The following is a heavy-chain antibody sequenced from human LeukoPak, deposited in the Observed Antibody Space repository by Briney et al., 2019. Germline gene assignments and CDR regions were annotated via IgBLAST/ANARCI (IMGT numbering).Heavy chain of an antibody. CDR2: ISGSGGST. Sequence: GGSLRLSCAASGYTFSSYVMSWVRQAPGKGLEWVSTISGSGGSTYYADSVKGRFTISRDNPKNTLSLQMNSLRAEDTAVYYCAKGSAYADFWGQGTLVTVSS. V-gene: IGHV3-23*01. J-gene: IGHJ4*02. CDR1: GYTFSSYV. CDR3: AKGSAYADF. D-gene: IGHD3-3*01.